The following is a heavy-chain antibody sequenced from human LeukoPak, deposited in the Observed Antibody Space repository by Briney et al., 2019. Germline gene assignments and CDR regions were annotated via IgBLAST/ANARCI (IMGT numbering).Heavy chain of an antibody. CDR1: GFTFSSYW. CDR3: ARDQDTYSSSSGWFDP. V-gene: IGHV3-7*01. Sequence: PGGSLRLSCAASGFTFSSYWMSWVRQAPGKGLEWVANIKQDGSEKYYVDSVKGRFTISRDNAKNSLYLQMNSLRAEDTAVYYCARDQDTYSSSSGWFDPWGQGTLVTVSS. J-gene: IGHJ5*02. D-gene: IGHD6-6*01. CDR2: IKQDGSEK.